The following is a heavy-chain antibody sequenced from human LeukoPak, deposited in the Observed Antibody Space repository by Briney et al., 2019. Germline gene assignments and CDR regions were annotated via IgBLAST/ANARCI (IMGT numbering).Heavy chain of an antibody. CDR3: ARHRSSGYYHY. V-gene: IGHV5-51*01. CDR2: ISPGDSDT. Sequence: GESLKISCQGSRYIFATSWVGWVRQRPGKGLEGMGIISPGDSDTRYGPSFQGQVTFSDDESISTAYLQWSSLTASDTAIYYCARHRSSGYYHYWGQRTLVTVSS. D-gene: IGHD3-22*01. J-gene: IGHJ4*02. CDR1: RYIFATSW.